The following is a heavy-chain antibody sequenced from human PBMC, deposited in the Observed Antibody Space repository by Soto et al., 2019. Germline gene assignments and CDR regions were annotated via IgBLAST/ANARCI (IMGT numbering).Heavy chain of an antibody. CDR1: GGSFSGYY. D-gene: IGHD6-13*01. Sequence: SETLSLTCAVYGGSFSGYYWSWIRQPPGKGLEWIGEINHSGSTNYNPSLKSRVTISVDTSKNQFSLKLSSVTAADTAVYYCARDPYSSSWYPNWFDPWGQGTLVTVSS. CDR3: ARDPYSSSWYPNWFDP. CDR2: INHSGST. V-gene: IGHV4-34*01. J-gene: IGHJ5*02.